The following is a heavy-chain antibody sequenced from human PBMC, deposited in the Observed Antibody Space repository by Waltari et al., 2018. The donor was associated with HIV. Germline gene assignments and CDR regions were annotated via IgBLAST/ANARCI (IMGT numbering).Heavy chain of an antibody. J-gene: IGHJ6*02. CDR2: IYYSGTT. CDR3: ARFRCSSSSCYGRYAMDV. Sequence: QIQLQESGPGLVKPSETLSLTCTVPGGSINNYYWSWIRQSPGRGLEWIGYIYYSGTTNYNPSLQSRVTISVDTSKNQFSRKVTSVTAADTAVYYCARFRCSSSSCYGRYAMDVWGQGTTVTVSS. V-gene: IGHV4-59*01. CDR1: GGSINNYY. D-gene: IGHD2-2*01.